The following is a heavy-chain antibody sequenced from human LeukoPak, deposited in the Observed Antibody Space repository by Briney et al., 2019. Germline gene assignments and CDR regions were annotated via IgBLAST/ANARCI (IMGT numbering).Heavy chain of an antibody. J-gene: IGHJ4*02. CDR2: IYYSGST. Sequence: SETLSLTCTVSGGSVSSYYWSWIRQPPGKGLEWVGFIYYSGSTNYNPSLKSRVTISADTSKKQFSLKLSSVTAADTAVYYCARGGEGGDYVDYWGQGTPVTVSS. V-gene: IGHV4-59*02. CDR1: GGSVSSYY. D-gene: IGHD3-16*01. CDR3: ARGGEGGDYVDY.